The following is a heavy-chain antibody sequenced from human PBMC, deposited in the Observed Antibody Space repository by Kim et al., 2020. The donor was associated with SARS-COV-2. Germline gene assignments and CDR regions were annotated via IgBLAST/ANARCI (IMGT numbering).Heavy chain of an antibody. D-gene: IGHD6-13*01. CDR2: SSGSGGST. J-gene: IGHJ5*02. V-gene: IGHV3-23*01. CDR1: GFTFSSYA. Sequence: GGSLRLSCAASGFTFSSYAMSWVRQAPGKGLEWVSASSGSGGSTYYADSVKGRFTISRDNSKNTLYPQMNSLRAEDTAVYYCAKEGYSSSWYIGFDPWGQGTLVTVSS. CDR3: AKEGYSSSWYIGFDP.